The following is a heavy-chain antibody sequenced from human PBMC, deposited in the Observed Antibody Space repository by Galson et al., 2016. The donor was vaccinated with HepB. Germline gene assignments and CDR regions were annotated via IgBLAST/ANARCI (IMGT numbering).Heavy chain of an antibody. CDR1: GASVSSGSGC. D-gene: IGHD2-2*01. CDR3: ATGTMPSVPRSGLNI. J-gene: IGHJ3*02. V-gene: IGHV4-61*01. CDR2: IYNSGST. Sequence: SETLSLTCSVSGASVSSGSGCWSWIRQPPGRGLEWIGYIYNSGSTSYNPALKSRVSMSVDTSKNQLSLKLSSVTAADTAVYFCATGTMPSVPRSGLNIWGQGTMVTVSS.